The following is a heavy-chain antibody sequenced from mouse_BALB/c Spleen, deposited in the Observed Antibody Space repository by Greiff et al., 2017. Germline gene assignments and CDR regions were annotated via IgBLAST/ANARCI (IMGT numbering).Heavy chain of an antibody. CDR1: GYAFTNYL. CDR3: ARNYGYVDYAMDY. J-gene: IGHJ4*01. D-gene: IGHD1-2*01. CDR2: INPGSGGT. V-gene: IGHV1-54*03. Sequence: QVQLKESGAELVRPGTSVKVSCKASGYAFTNYLIEWVKQRPGQGLEWIGVINPGSGGTNYNEKFKGKATLTADKSSSTAYMQLSSLTSDDSAVYFCARNYGYVDYAMDYWGQGTSVTVSS.